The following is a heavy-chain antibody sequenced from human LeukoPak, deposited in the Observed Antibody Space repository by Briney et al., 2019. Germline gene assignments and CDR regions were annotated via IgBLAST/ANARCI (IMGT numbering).Heavy chain of an antibody. CDR3: ARTLSSSPDDAFDI. D-gene: IGHD6-6*01. J-gene: IGHJ3*02. Sequence: SETLSLTCTVSGDSISSYYWSWIRQPAGKGLEWIGYIYYSGSTNYNPSLKSRVTISLDTSKNQFSLKLNYVTAADTAVYYCARTLSSSPDDAFDIWGQGTMVTVSS. CDR2: IYYSGST. V-gene: IGHV4-59*08. CDR1: GDSISSYY.